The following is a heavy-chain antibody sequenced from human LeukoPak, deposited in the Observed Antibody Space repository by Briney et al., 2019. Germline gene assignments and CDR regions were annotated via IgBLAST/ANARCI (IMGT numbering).Heavy chain of an antibody. D-gene: IGHD3-10*01. Sequence: GRSLRLSCAASGFTFSSYGMHWVRQAPGKGLEWVAVIWYDGSNKYYADSVKGRFTISRDNSKNTLHLQMNSLRAEDTAVYYCARGANYYGSGRRLYYFDYWGQGTLVTVSS. CDR1: GFTFSSYG. CDR3: ARGANYYGSGRRLYYFDY. J-gene: IGHJ4*02. CDR2: IWYDGSNK. V-gene: IGHV3-33*01.